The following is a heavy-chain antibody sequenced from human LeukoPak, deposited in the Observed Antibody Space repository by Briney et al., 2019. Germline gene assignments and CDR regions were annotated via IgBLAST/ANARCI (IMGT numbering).Heavy chain of an antibody. D-gene: IGHD3-22*01. V-gene: IGHV3-21*01. J-gene: IGHJ4*02. CDR1: GFTFSSYS. CDR2: ISSSSSYI. CDR3: ARGGGYYDSSGYIIDY. Sequence: GGSLRLSCAASGFTFSSYSMNWVRQAPGKGLEWVSSISSSSSYIYYADSVKGRFTISRDNDKNSLYLQMNSLRAEDTAVYYCARGGGYYDSSGYIIDYWGQGTLVTVSS.